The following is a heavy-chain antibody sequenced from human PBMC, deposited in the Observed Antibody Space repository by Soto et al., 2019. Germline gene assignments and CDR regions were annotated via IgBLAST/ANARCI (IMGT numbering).Heavy chain of an antibody. Sequence: SETLSLTCTVSGGSISSGGYYWSWIRQHPGKGLEWIGYIYYSGSTYYNPSLKSRFTISVDTSKNQFSLKLSSVTAADTAVYYCARESDDYGDIRWGQGTLVTVSS. CDR3: ARESDDYGDIR. J-gene: IGHJ4*02. V-gene: IGHV4-31*03. CDR1: GGSISSGGYY. D-gene: IGHD4-17*01. CDR2: IYYSGST.